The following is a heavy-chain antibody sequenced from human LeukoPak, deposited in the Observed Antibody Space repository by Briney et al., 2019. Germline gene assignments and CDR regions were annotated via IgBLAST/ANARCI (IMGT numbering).Heavy chain of an antibody. J-gene: IGHJ4*02. CDR1: GGSISSSSYY. CDR2: IYYSGST. V-gene: IGHV4-39*07. D-gene: IGHD6-13*01. Sequence: PSETLSLTCTVSGGSISSSSYYWGWIRQPPGKGLEWIGSIYYSGSTYYNPSLKSRVTISVDTSKNQFSLKLSSVTAADTAVYYCARQYSSSWYISYWGQGTLVTVSS. CDR3: ARQYSSSWYISY.